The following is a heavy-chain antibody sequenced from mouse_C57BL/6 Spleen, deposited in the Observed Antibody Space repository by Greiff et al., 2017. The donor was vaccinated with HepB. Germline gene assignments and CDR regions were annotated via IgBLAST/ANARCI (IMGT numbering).Heavy chain of an antibody. V-gene: IGHV1-55*01. Sequence: VQLQQSGAELVKPGASVKMSCKAFGYTFTSYWITWVKQRPGQGLEWIGDIYPGSGSTNYNEKFKSKATLTVDTSSSTAYMQLSSLTSEDSAVYYCAREGSSSWFAYWGQGTLVTVSA. CDR3: AREGSSSWFAY. J-gene: IGHJ3*01. CDR2: IYPGSGST. D-gene: IGHD1-1*01. CDR1: GYTFTSYW.